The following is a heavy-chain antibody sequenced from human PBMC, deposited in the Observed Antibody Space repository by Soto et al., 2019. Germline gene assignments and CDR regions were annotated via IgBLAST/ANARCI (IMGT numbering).Heavy chain of an antibody. CDR3: ARGQTSSLYSSRIDAFDI. CDR2: IIPIFGTA. D-gene: IGHD6-13*01. J-gene: IGHJ3*02. Sequence: QVQLVQSGAEVKKPGSSVKVSCKASGGTFSGYAISWVRQAPGQGLEWMGGIIPIFGTANYAQKFQGRVTINADESTSTAYMELSSLRSEDTAVYYCARGQTSSLYSSRIDAFDIWGQGTMVTVSS. V-gene: IGHV1-69*01. CDR1: GGTFSGYA.